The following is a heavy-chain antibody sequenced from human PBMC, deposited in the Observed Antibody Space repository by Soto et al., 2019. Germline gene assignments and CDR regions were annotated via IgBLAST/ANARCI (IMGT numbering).Heavy chain of an antibody. CDR3: ATSYGSGYRAFDY. J-gene: IGHJ4*02. CDR1: GDTFNFYS. CDR2: VNPILSMS. Sequence: QVQLVQSGTEVKRPGSSVKVSCKASGDTFNFYSINWVRQAPGLGLEWMGRVNPILSMSNYAQRLQGRVTMTADKSTTTAYMKLSGLRSDDTDIYYCATSYGSGYRAFDYWGQGALVTVSS. D-gene: IGHD3-10*01. V-gene: IGHV1-69*04.